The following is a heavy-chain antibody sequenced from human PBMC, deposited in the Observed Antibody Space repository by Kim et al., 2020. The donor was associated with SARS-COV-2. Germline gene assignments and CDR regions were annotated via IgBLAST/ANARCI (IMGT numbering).Heavy chain of an antibody. CDR3: TTELLWFGELRPFDY. D-gene: IGHD3-10*01. Sequence: GGSLRLSCAASGFTFSNAWMSWVRQAPGKGLEWVGRIKSKTDGGTTDYAAPVKGRFTISRDDSKNTLYLQMNSLKTEDTAVYYCTTELLWFGELRPFDYWGQRTLGTVSS. CDR2: IKSKTDGGTT. J-gene: IGHJ4*02. V-gene: IGHV3-15*01. CDR1: GFTFSNAW.